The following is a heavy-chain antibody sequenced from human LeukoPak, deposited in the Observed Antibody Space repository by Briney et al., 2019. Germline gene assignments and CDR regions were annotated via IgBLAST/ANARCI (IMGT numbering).Heavy chain of an antibody. CDR3: AKGHTYGLGESYLDF. CDR2: ISWNSGSI. Sequence: PGRSLRLSCEASGYTFDDYAMHWVRQAPGMGLEWVSAISWNSGSIGYADSVKGRFTISRDNGKNSLYLQMNSLRTEDTALYYCAKGHTYGLGESYLDFWGQGTLVSVSS. J-gene: IGHJ4*02. D-gene: IGHD5-18*01. CDR1: GYTFDDYA. V-gene: IGHV3-9*01.